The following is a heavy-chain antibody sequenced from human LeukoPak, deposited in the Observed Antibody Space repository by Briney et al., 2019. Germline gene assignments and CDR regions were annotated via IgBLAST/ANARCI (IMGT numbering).Heavy chain of an antibody. V-gene: IGHV3-66*01. D-gene: IGHD5-18*01. CDR1: GFTFSSYA. CDR2: IYSGGST. Sequence: AGGSLRLSCAASGFTFSSYAMHWVRQAPGKGLEWVSVIYSGGSTYYADSVKGRFTISRDNAKNTLYLQMNSLRAEDTAVYYCARAEYSYGSTGQDFDYWGQGTLVTVSS. CDR3: ARAEYSYGSTGQDFDY. J-gene: IGHJ4*02.